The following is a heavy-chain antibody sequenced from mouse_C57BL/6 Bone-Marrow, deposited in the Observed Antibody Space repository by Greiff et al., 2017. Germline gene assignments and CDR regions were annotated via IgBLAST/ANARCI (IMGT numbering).Heavy chain of an antibody. CDR1: GYTFTSYW. Sequence: QVQLQQPGAELVKPGASVKLSCKASGYTFTSYWMQWVKQRPGQGLEWIGEIAPSDSYTNYNQKFKGKATLTVDTSSSTAYMQLSSLTSEDSAVYYCAREGAYYGNYDNYFDYWGQGTTLTVSS. CDR3: AREGAYYGNYDNYFDY. V-gene: IGHV1-50*01. CDR2: IAPSDSYT. D-gene: IGHD2-10*01. J-gene: IGHJ2*01.